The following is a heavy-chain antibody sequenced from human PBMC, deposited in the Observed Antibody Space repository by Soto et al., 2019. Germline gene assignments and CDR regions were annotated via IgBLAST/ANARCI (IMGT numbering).Heavy chain of an antibody. J-gene: IGHJ6*02. V-gene: IGHV4-31*03. Sequence: TSETLSLTCTVSGGSISSGGYYWSWIRQHPGKGLEWIGYIYYSGSTYYNPSLKSRVTISVDTSKSQFSLKVTSVTAADTAVYYCARGGYYFYYGMDVWGQGTTVTVSS. CDR3: ARGGYYFYYGMDV. CDR2: IYYSGST. CDR1: GGSISSGGYY. D-gene: IGHD2-15*01.